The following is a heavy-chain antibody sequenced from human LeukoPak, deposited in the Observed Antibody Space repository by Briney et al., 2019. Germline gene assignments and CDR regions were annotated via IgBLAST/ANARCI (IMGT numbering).Heavy chain of an antibody. CDR1: GFTFSSYG. CDR2: ISGSGGST. Sequence: PGGSLRLSCAASGFTFSSYGMSWVRQAPGKGLEWVSAISGSGGSTYYADSVKGRFTISRDNSKNTLYLQMNSLRAEDTAVYYCAKSDLTNEIVVVTRFDYWGQGTLVTVSS. CDR3: AKSDLTNEIVVVTRFDY. D-gene: IGHD3-22*01. V-gene: IGHV3-23*01. J-gene: IGHJ4*02.